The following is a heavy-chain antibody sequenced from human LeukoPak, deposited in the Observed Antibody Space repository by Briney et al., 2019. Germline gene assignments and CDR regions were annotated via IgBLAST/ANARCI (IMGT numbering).Heavy chain of an antibody. CDR1: GFTFSSYS. Sequence: VGSLRLSCAASGFTFSSYSMNWVRQAPGKGLGWVSYISSSSSTIYYADSVKGRFTISRDNAKNSLYLQMNSLRAEDTAVYYCARDQMIVQVPFDYWGQGTLVTVSS. V-gene: IGHV3-48*04. J-gene: IGHJ4*02. D-gene: IGHD2-2*01. CDR3: ARDQMIVQVPFDY. CDR2: ISSSSSTI.